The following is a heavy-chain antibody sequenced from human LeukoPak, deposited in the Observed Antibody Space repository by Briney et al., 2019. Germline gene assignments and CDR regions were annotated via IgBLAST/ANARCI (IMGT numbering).Heavy chain of an antibody. D-gene: IGHD5-18*01. J-gene: IGHJ4*02. Sequence: GGSLRLSCAVSGFRFSDSAMHWVRQAPGKGLEWVSAISSSGGSTLYADSVKGRFTISRDNSKNTQYLQMDTLRAEDTAVYYCAKGYSYGYVDFWGQGTLVTVSS. CDR2: ISSSGGST. CDR3: AKGYSYGYVDF. CDR1: GFRFSDSA. V-gene: IGHV3-23*01.